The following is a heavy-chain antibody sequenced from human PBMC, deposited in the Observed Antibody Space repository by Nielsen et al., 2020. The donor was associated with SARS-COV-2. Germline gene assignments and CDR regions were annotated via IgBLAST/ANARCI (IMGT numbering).Heavy chain of an antibody. CDR1: GFTFSSYA. Sequence: GGSLRLSCAASGFTFSSYAMHWVRQAPGKGLEWVAVISYDGSNKYYADSVKGRFTISRDNSKNTLYLQMNSLRAEDTAVYYCAREEDSSGYDSLDYWGQGTLVTVSS. CDR2: ISYDGSNK. D-gene: IGHD5-12*01. V-gene: IGHV3-30*04. J-gene: IGHJ4*02. CDR3: AREEDSSGYDSLDY.